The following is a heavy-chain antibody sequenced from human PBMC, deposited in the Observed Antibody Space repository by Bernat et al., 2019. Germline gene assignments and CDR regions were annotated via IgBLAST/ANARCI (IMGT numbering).Heavy chain of an antibody. D-gene: IGHD5-12*01. CDR2: ISSSGSTI. J-gene: IGHJ4*02. CDR1: GFTFSSYE. CDR3: ASGDEEGLLDY. Sequence: EVQLVESGGGLVQPGGSLRLSCAAPGFTFSSYEMNWVRQAPGKGLEWVSYISSSGSTIYYADSVKGRFTISRDNAKNSLYLQMNSLRAEDTAVYYCASGDEEGLLDYWGQGTLVTVSS. V-gene: IGHV3-48*03.